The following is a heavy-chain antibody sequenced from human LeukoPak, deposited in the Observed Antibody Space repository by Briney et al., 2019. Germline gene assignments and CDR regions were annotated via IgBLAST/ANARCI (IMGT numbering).Heavy chain of an antibody. Sequence: GGSLRLSCAASGFTFDDYGMSWVRQAPGKGLEWVSGINWNGGSTGYADSVKGRFTISRDNAKNSLYLQMNSLRAEDTASYYRARDLYYYDSSGYDDPYYYYYMDVWGKGTTVTVSS. CDR3: ARDLYYYDSSGYDDPYYYYYMDV. CDR1: GFTFDDYG. D-gene: IGHD3-22*01. V-gene: IGHV3-20*04. J-gene: IGHJ6*03. CDR2: INWNGGST.